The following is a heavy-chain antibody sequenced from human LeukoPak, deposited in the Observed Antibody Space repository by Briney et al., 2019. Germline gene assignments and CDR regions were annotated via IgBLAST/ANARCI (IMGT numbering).Heavy chain of an antibody. CDR1: GYTFTSYD. D-gene: IGHD2-2*01. V-gene: IGHV1-8*01. J-gene: IGHJ6*02. CDR3: ARGPPYCSSTSCRKTKSYGMDV. CDR2: MNPNSGNT. Sequence: GASVKVSCKASGYTFTSYDINWVRQATGQGLEWMGWMNPNSGNTGCAQKFQGKVAMTRNTSISTAYMELSSLRSEDTAVYYCARGPPYCSSTSCRKTKSYGMDVWGQGTTVTVSS.